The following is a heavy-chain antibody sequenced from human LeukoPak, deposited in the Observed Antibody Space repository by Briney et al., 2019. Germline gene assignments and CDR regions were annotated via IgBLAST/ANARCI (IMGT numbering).Heavy chain of an antibody. CDR3: EKGRSYYYGSGSSYYYYYGMDV. D-gene: IGHD3-10*01. CDR2: ISGSGGST. J-gene: IGHJ6*02. CDR1: GFTFSSYA. Sequence: GGSLRLSCAASGFTFSSYAMSWVRQAPGKGLEWVSAISGSGGSTYYADSVKGRFTISRDNSKNTLYLQMNSLRAVDTAVYYCEKGRSYYYGSGSSYYYYYGMDVWGQGTTVTVSS. V-gene: IGHV3-23*01.